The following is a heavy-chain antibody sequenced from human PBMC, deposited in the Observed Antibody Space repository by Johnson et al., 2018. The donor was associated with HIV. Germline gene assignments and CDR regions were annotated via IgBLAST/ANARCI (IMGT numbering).Heavy chain of an antibody. J-gene: IGHJ3*02. CDR2: IKSKTDGGTT. D-gene: IGHD2-15*01. CDR1: GFTFSNAW. Sequence: EVQLVESGGGLVKPGGSLRLSCAASGFTFSNAWMSWVRQAPGQGLEWVGRIKSKTDGGTTDYAAPVTGRFTISRDDSQNTAYLQMNSLKTEDTAVYYCTKFVGYCSGGGCYTPGDIWGQGTMVTVSS. V-gene: IGHV3-15*01. CDR3: TKFVGYCSGGGCYTPGDI.